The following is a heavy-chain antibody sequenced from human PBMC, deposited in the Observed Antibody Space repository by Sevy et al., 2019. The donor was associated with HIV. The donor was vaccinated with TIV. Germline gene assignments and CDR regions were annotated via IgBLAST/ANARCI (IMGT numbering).Heavy chain of an antibody. Sequence: GGSLRLSCAASGFTFSSYSMNWVRQAPGKGLEWVSYISSSSSTIYYADSVKGRFNISRDNAKNSLYLQMNSLSDEDTAVYYCARVRLTWGDYWGQGTLVTVSS. V-gene: IGHV3-48*02. CDR2: ISSSSSTI. D-gene: IGHD7-27*01. J-gene: IGHJ4*02. CDR3: ARVRLTWGDY. CDR1: GFTFSSYS.